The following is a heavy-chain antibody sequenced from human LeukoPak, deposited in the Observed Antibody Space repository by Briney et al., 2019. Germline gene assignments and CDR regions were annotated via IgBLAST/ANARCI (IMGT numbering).Heavy chain of an antibody. CDR2: IYPGDSDT. CDR1: GYIFTTYW. CDR3: ARHGGSYDYDS. D-gene: IGHD5-12*01. V-gene: IGHV5-51*01. J-gene: IGHJ4*02. Sequence: GESLKISCKGSGYIFTTYWNAWVRQMPGKGLEWMGLIYPGDSDTRYSPSFQGQVTISADKSISTAYLQWSSLEASDTAMYYCARHGGSYDYDSWGQGTLVTVSS.